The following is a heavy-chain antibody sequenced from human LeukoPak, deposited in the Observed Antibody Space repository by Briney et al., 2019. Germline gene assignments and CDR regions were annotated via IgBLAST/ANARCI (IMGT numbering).Heavy chain of an antibody. V-gene: IGHV1-8*01. CDR1: GYTFTSYD. D-gene: IGHD3-10*01. CDR3: ARAYYGSGGYWSPGWFDP. CDR2: MNPNSGNT. Sequence: ASVKVSCKASGYTFTSYDINWVRQATGQGLEWMGWMNPNSGNTGYAQKFQGRVTMTRNTSISTAYMELSSLRSEDTAVYYCARAYYGSGGYWSPGWFDPWGQGTLVTVSS. J-gene: IGHJ5*02.